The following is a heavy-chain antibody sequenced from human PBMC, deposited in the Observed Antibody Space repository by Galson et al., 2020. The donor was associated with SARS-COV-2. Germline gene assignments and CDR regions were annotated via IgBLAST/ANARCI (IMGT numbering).Heavy chain of an antibody. J-gene: IGHJ4*02. CDR2: ISASGGST. CDR1: GFTLRNYA. V-gene: IGHV3-23*01. D-gene: IGHD1-1*01. CDR3: AKMTASVAATGTEIDY. Sequence: GESLKISCGASGFTLRNYAMTWVRQGPGKGLEWVSTISASGGSTDYADSVKGRFTISRDNSKNTLFLQMNSLRTEDTAVYYCAKMTASVAATGTEIDYWGQGTLVIVAS.